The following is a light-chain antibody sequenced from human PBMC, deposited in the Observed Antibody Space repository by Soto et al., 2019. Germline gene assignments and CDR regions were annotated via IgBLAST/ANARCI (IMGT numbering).Light chain of an antibody. Sequence: VIIPSAVALCVSHGGAATRSCRTSQSVSSNLVWYQQKPGQAPRLLIYGASTRATGIPARFSGSGSGTEFTLTISSLQSEDFAVYYCQQYNNWPPITTGQGTRLEIK. V-gene: IGKV3-15*01. CDR1: QSVSSN. CDR3: QQYNNWPPIT. CDR2: GAS. J-gene: IGKJ5*01.